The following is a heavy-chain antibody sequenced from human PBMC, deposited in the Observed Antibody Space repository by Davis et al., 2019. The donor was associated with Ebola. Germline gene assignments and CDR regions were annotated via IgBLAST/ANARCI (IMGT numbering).Heavy chain of an antibody. CDR3: ASLTIFWSY. V-gene: IGHV4-39*01. J-gene: IGHJ4*02. Sequence: MPSETLSLTCTVSGGSISSSSYYWGWIRQPPGKGLEWFGSIYYSGSTYYNPSLKSRVTISVDTTKNQFSLKLSSVTAADTAVDYCASLTIFWSYWGQGTLVTVSS. CDR1: GGSISSSSYY. CDR2: IYYSGST. D-gene: IGHD3-9*01.